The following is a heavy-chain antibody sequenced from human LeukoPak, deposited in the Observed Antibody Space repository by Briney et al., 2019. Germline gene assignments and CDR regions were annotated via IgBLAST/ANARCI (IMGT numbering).Heavy chain of an antibody. CDR2: IYYSGST. Sequence: PSETLSLTCTVSGGSISSSSYYWGWIRQTPGKGLEWIGSIYYSGSTYYNPSLKSRVTISVDTSKNQFSLKLSSVTAADTAVYYCARCNKGSYQVGYWYFDLWGLGTLVTVSS. J-gene: IGHJ2*01. V-gene: IGHV4-39*01. CDR3: ARCNKGSYQVGYWYFDL. D-gene: IGHD1-26*01. CDR1: GGSISSSSYY.